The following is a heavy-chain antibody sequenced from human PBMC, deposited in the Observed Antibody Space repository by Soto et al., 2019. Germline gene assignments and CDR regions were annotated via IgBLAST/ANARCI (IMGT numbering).Heavy chain of an antibody. J-gene: IGHJ4*02. V-gene: IGHV1-69*02. CDR2: IIPILGIA. CDR3: ARGSGRGSTYY. Sequence: QVQLVQSGAEVKKPRSSVKVSCKASGGTFSSYTISWVRQAPGQGLEWMGRIIPILGIANYAQKFQGRVTITADKSTSTAYTELSSLRSEDTGVYYCARGSGRGSTYYWCQGTMFNVSS. CDR1: GGTFSSYT. D-gene: IGHD1-26*01.